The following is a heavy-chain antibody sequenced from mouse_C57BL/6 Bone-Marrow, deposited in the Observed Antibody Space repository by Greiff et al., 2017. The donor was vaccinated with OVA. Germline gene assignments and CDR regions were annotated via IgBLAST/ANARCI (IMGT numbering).Heavy chain of an antibody. CDR2: FDPSDSYT. CDR1: GYTFISYW. D-gene: IGHD2-3*01. J-gene: IGHJ2*01. V-gene: IGHV1-69*01. CDR3: ARRGGWLLVFDY. Sequence: QVQLQQPGAELVMPGASVKLSCKASGYTFISYWMHWVKQRPGQGLEWMGEFDPSDSYTNYNQKFKGKSTLTVDNSSSTAYMQLSSLTSEDSAVYYCARRGGWLLVFDYWGQGTTLTVSS.